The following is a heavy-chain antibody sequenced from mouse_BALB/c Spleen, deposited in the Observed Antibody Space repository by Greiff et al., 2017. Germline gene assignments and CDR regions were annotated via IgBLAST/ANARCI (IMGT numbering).Heavy chain of an antibody. J-gene: IGHJ4*01. Sequence: EVMLVESGGGLVKPGGSLKLSCAASGFAFSSYDMSWVRQTPEKRLEWVAYISSGGGSTYYPDTVKGRFTISRDNAKNTLYLQMSSLKSEDTAMYYCARHRGYRYDYAMDYWGQGTSVTVSS. D-gene: IGHD2-14*01. CDR3: ARHRGYRYDYAMDY. CDR2: ISSGGGST. V-gene: IGHV5-12-1*01. CDR1: GFAFSSYD.